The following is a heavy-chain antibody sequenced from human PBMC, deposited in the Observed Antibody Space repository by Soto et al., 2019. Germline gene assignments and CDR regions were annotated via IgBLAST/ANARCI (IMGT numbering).Heavy chain of an antibody. V-gene: IGHV3-23*01. CDR2: ISGNSGKT. CDR3: AKLGFVLMELYYFHQ. J-gene: IGHJ4*01. D-gene: IGHD2-8*01. CDR1: GFTFSSYA. Sequence: PGGSLILSFTASGFTFSSYAMSWVRQAPGKELEWVSTISGNSGKTNYAESVKGRFSISRDNSKNTVHLQLDSLRAEDTAVYFCAKLGFVLMELYYFHQWGHGTLVTVSS.